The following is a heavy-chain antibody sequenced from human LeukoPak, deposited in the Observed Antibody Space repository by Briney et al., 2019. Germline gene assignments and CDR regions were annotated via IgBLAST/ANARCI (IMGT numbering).Heavy chain of an antibody. J-gene: IGHJ5*02. D-gene: IGHD6-13*01. CDR1: GGSISSSSYY. CDR3: ARVLYSSRGWFDP. V-gene: IGHV4-39*07. CDR2: IYYSGST. Sequence: PSETLSLTCTVSGGSISSSSYYWGWIRQPPGKGLEWIGSIYYSGSTYYNPSLKSRVTISVDTSKNQFSLKLSSVTAADTAVYYCARVLYSSRGWFDPWGQGTLVTVSS.